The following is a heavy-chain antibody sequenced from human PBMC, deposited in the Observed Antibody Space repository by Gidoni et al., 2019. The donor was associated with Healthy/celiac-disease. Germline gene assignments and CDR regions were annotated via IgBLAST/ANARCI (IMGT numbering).Heavy chain of an antibody. CDR1: GGSISSYY. Sequence: QVQLQESGPGLVKPSETLSLTCTVSGGSISSYYWSWIRQPPGKGLEWIGYIYYSGSPNYNPSLKSRVTISVDTSKNQFSLKLSSVTAADTAVYYCARDLYGDSDNWFDPWGQGTLVTVSS. V-gene: IGHV4-59*01. D-gene: IGHD4-17*01. CDR3: ARDLYGDSDNWFDP. CDR2: IYYSGSP. J-gene: IGHJ5*02.